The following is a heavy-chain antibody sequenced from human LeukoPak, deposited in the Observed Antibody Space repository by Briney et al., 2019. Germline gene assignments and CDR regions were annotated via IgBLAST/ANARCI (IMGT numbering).Heavy chain of an antibody. V-gene: IGHV4-34*01. Sequence: SETLSLTCAVYGGSFSGYYWSWIRQPPGKGLXXXXXXXHSGSTNYNPSLKSRVTISVDTSKNQFSLKLNSVTAADTAVYYCARGVQDDSSGSHVFDYWGQETLVTVSS. CDR3: ARGVQDDSSGSHVFDY. CDR1: GGSFSGYY. D-gene: IGHD3-22*01. J-gene: IGHJ4*02. CDR2: XXHSGST.